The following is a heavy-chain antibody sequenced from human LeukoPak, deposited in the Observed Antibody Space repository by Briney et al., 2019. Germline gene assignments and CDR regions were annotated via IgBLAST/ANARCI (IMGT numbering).Heavy chain of an antibody. CDR3: ASECSIFGAVGRSYMDV. V-gene: IGHV3-72*01. J-gene: IGHJ6*03. Sequence: GGSMRLSCAASGFTFSDNDIDWVGHAPGKGLERVGRSRNKAESYKTEYAASVKGRVSISRDYSKNSLYLQMNSLETEDTAVYYCASECSIFGAVGRSYMDVWGKGTTVTVSS. CDR1: GFTFSDND. CDR2: SRNKAESYKT. D-gene: IGHD3-3*01.